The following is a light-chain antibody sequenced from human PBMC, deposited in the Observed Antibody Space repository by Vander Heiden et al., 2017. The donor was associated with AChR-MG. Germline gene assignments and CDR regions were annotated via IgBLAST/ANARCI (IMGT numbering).Light chain of an antibody. CDR1: ALPKKY. V-gene: IGLV3-10*01. CDR3: DSTDSSGNLVV. Sequence: SYELTQPPSVSVSPGQTARITCSGDALPKKYAYGYQQKSGQAPVLVIYEDSKRPSGIPERFSGASSGTMATLTISGAQGEDEADYYCDSTDSSGNLVVFGGGTKLTVL. CDR2: EDS. J-gene: IGLJ2*01.